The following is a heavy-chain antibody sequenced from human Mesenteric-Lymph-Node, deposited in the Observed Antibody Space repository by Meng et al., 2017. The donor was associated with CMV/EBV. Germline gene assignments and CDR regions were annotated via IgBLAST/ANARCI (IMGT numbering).Heavy chain of an antibody. CDR2: INHSGST. CDR1: GASFSAYY. V-gene: IGHV4-34*01. J-gene: IGHJ4*02. CDR3: ARPADS. Sequence: ETLSLTCAVYGASFSAYYWSWIRQPPGKGLEWIGEINHSGSTNYNPSLKSRVTISVDTSKHQFSLKLSSVTAADTAAYYCARPADSWGQGTLVTVSS.